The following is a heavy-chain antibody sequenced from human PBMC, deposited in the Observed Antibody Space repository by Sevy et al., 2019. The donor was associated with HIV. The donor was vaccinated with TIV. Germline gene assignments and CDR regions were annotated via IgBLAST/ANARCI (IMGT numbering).Heavy chain of an antibody. CDR2: ISYSGNT. D-gene: IGHD4-17*01. V-gene: IGHV4-30-4*01. J-gene: IGHJ3*02. CDR3: ARRLYGDYSDAFDI. CDR1: GGSISSSDYY. Sequence: SETLSLTCTVPGGSISSSDYYWSWIRQPPGKGLEWIGYISYSGNTYYSPSLKSRVTISGDTSQNQFSLKLSSVTAADTAVYYCARRLYGDYSDAFDIWGQGTVVTVSS.